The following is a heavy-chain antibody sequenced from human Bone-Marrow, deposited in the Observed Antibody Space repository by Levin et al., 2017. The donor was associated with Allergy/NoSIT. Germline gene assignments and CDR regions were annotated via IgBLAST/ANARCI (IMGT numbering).Heavy chain of an antibody. V-gene: IGHV3-74*01. D-gene: IGHD5-12*01. CDR3: ARVVYSGYDPNY. J-gene: IGHJ4*02. Sequence: GESLKISCAASGFNFSNYWMHWVRQAPGKGLVWVSRINSDGISTRYADSVKGRFTISRDNAKNTLYLQMNSLRADDTAVYYCARVVYSGYDPNYWGQGTQVTVSS. CDR2: INSDGIST. CDR1: GFNFSNYW.